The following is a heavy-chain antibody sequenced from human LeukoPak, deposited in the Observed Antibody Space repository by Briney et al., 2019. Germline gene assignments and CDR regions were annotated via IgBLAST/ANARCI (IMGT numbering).Heavy chain of an antibody. CDR1: GFTFDDYA. D-gene: IGHD3-3*01. CDR3: AKGSGLNPPGQAFDI. CDR2: ISWNSGSI. Sequence: GRSLRLSCAASGFTFDDYAMHWVRQAPGKGLEWVSGISWNSGSIGYADSVKGRFTISRDNAKNSLYLQMNSLRAEDMALYYCAKGSGLNPPGQAFDIWGQGTMVTVSS. J-gene: IGHJ3*02. V-gene: IGHV3-9*03.